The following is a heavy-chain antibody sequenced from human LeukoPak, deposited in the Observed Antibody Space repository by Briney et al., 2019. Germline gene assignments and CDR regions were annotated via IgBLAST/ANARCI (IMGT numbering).Heavy chain of an antibody. CDR2: ISPSGGST. Sequence: ASEKVSCKAFGYTFTSNYMHWVRQAPGQGPEWMGVISPSGGSTTYAQKFQGRVTLTRDMSTSTDYLELSSLRSEDTAVYYCARDNSVRDEAWWFNPWGQGTLATVSS. CDR3: ARDNSVRDEAWWFNP. CDR1: GYTFTSNY. D-gene: IGHD5-24*01. J-gene: IGHJ5*02. V-gene: IGHV1-46*01.